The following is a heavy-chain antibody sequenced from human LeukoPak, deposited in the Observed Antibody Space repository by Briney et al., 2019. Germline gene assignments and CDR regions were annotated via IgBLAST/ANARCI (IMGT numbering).Heavy chain of an antibody. CDR1: EYTCTNYD. J-gene: IGHJ6*03. D-gene: IGHD1/OR15-1a*01. V-gene: IGHV1-8*01. CDR2: MNPNSGNT. CDR3: ARARRGNTALGSYYYYMDV. Sequence: ASVKVSCKASEYTCTNYDINWVRQATGQGLEWMGWMNPNSGNTGYAQRFQGRVTMTRNTSIGTAYMELSSLRSEDTAVYYCARARRGNTALGSYYYYMDVWGKGTTVTVSS.